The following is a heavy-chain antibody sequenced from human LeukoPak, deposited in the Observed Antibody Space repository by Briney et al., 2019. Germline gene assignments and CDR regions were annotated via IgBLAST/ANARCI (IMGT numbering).Heavy chain of an antibody. CDR2: INHSGST. D-gene: IGHD3-10*01. J-gene: IGHJ4*02. CDR3: ARPSYYYGSGSYYKGRYYFDY. CDR1: GGSISSSSFY. V-gene: IGHV4-39*07. Sequence: SETLSLTCTVSGGSISSSSFYWGRIRQPPGKGLEWIGEINHSGSTNYNPSLKSRVTISVDTSKNQFSLKLSSVTAADTAVYYCARPSYYYGSGSYYKGRYYFDYWGQGTLVTVSS.